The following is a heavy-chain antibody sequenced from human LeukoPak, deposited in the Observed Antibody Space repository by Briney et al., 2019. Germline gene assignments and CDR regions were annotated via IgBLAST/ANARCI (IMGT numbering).Heavy chain of an antibody. CDR1: GGTFRSYA. D-gene: IGHD2-15*01. V-gene: IGHV1-69*06. J-gene: IGHJ5*02. CDR3: ARDWGGTGNSVVVAALYNWFDP. CDR2: IIPIFGTA. Sequence: SVKVSCTTSGGTFRSYAISWVRQAPGQGLEWMGGIIPIFGTANYAQKFQGRVTITADKSTSTAYMELSSLRSEDTAVYYCARDWGGTGNSVVVAALYNWFDPWGQGTLVTVSS.